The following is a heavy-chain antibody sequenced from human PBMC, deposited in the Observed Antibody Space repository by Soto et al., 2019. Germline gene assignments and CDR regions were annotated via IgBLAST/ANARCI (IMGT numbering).Heavy chain of an antibody. J-gene: IGHJ4*02. CDR1: GGSISSSNW. V-gene: IGHV4-4*02. CDR2: IYHSGST. D-gene: IGHD2-2*01. Sequence: SETLSLTCAVSGGSISSSNWWSWVRQPPGKGLEWIGEIYHSGSTNYNPSLKSRVTISVDKSKNQFSLKLSSVTAEDTAVYYCAKDELPPIVVVPAANPFPLFWGQGTLVTVSS. CDR3: AKDELPPIVVVPAANPFPLF.